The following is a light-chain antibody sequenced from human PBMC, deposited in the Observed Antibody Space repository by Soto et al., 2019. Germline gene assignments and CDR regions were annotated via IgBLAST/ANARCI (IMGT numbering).Light chain of an antibody. CDR3: QLYGTSQRR. CDR2: GVS. CDR1: QSVRSSY. Sequence: EIVLTQSPGTLSLSPGERATLSCRASQSVRSSYLAWYQQKLGQAPRLLIYGVSNSATGIPDRFSGSGSGTDFTLTISRLESEDFAVYYCQLYGTSQRRFGQGTKLEIK. V-gene: IGKV3-20*01. J-gene: IGKJ1*01.